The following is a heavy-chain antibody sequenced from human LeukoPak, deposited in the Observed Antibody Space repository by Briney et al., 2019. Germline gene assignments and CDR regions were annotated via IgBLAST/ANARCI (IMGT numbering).Heavy chain of an antibody. CDR1: GYSFTSYW. Sequence: GESLKISCKGSGYSFTSYWIGWVRQMPGKGLEWMGIIYPGDSDTRYSPSFQGQVTISADKSISTAYLQRSSLKASDTAMYYCARLGQTYGFPLDYWGQGTMVTVSS. D-gene: IGHD3-10*01. V-gene: IGHV5-51*01. CDR2: IYPGDSDT. CDR3: ARLGQTYGFPLDY. J-gene: IGHJ4*02.